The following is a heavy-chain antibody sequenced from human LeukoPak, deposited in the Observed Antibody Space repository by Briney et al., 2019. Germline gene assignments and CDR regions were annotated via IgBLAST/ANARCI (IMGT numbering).Heavy chain of an antibody. J-gene: IGHJ4*02. CDR1: GFTVSSNY. CDR2: IYADGST. D-gene: IGHD3-22*01. Sequence: PGGSLRLSCAVSGFTVSSNYMNWVRQAPGKGLQWVSVIYADGSTYYADSVRGRFTISRDNSKNTLYLQMNSLRAEDTAVYYCAKSYDSSGYYYYWDQGTLVTVSS. CDR3: AKSYDSSGYYYY. V-gene: IGHV3-53*01.